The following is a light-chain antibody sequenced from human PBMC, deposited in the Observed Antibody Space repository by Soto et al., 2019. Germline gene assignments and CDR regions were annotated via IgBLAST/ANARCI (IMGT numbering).Light chain of an antibody. V-gene: IGKV3-20*01. CDR3: QQYGNSPIT. CDR1: ESVTNY. Sequence: ETVLTQSPGSLSLSLGERGTLSCMASESVTNYLAWYQQKPGQAPRLLIYDASTRATGIPDRFSGSGSGTDFTLTISRLEPEDVAVYYCQQYGNSPITLGQGTRLEIK. CDR2: DAS. J-gene: IGKJ5*01.